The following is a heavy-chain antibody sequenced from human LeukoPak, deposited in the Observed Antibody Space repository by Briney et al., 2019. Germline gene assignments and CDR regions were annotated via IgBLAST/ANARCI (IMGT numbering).Heavy chain of an antibody. CDR2: INPNSGGT. Sequence: GASVKVSCKASGYTFTGYYMHWVRQAPGQGLEWMGWINPNSGGTNYAQKFQGRVTMTRDTSISTAYMELSRLRSDDTAVYYCASVAYYYGSGSWVLMDVWGKGTTVTVSS. CDR1: GYTFTGYY. V-gene: IGHV1-2*02. CDR3: ASVAYYYGSGSWVLMDV. J-gene: IGHJ6*03. D-gene: IGHD3-10*01.